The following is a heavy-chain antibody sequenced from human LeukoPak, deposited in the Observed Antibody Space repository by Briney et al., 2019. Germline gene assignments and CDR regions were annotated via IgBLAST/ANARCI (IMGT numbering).Heavy chain of an antibody. D-gene: IGHD2-15*01. V-gene: IGHV4-39*01. CDR2: FYNSGST. J-gene: IGHJ4*02. CDR1: GFSISSSSYY. CDR3: ARRSGSWYYFDY. Sequence: SETLSLTCTVSGFSISSSSYYWGWIRQPPGQGLEWMGSFYNSGSTYYNPSLKSRVTISGDTSRNQFSLKLSSVTAADTAVYYCARRSGSWYYFDYWGQGTLVTVSS.